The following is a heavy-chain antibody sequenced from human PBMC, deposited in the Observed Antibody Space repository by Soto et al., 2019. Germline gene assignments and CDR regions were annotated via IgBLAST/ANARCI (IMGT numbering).Heavy chain of an antibody. J-gene: IGHJ4*02. CDR2: IHSDGST. Sequence: EVQLVETGGGLIQPGGSLTLSCSVAGFTVSDSMSWVRQAQGKGLEGVSFIHSDGSTHYTDSVTGRFTISRDNSKNTLYLQMARLRVDDTAVYFCARDASGPFDYWGQGTLVTVSS. D-gene: IGHD6-19*01. CDR3: ARDASGPFDY. CDR1: GFTVSDS. V-gene: IGHV3-53*02.